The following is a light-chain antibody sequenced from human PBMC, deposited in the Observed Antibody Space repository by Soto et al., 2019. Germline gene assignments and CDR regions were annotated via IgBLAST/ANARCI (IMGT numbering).Light chain of an antibody. Sequence: DIQMTQSPSTLSASVGYRVTITCRASQTITRWMAWYQQKPGKAPKLLIYDASTLESGVPSRFSGSRSGTEFTLTISSLQPEDFAVYYCQQRSNWPTFGQGTRLEIK. J-gene: IGKJ5*01. CDR1: QTITRW. V-gene: IGKV1-5*01. CDR2: DAS. CDR3: QQRSNWPT.